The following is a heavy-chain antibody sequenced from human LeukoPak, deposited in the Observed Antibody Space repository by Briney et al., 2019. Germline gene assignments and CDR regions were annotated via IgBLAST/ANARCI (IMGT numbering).Heavy chain of an antibody. CDR3: AREWDSSSFDPRASGDS. V-gene: IGHV4-39*07. CDR2: IYNRGYT. CDR1: DGSISSSTYS. J-gene: IGHJ4*02. D-gene: IGHD3-22*01. Sequence: PSETLSLACSVSDGSISSSTYSWAWIRQAPGRGPEWIGHIYNRGYTFYNPSLKSRVTISIDTSKSHFSLKLSSVTAADTAVYYCAREWDSSSFDPRASGDSWGQGTLVIVSS.